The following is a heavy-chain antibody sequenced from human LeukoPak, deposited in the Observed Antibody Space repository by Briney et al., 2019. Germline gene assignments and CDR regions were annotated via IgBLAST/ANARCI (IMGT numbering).Heavy chain of an antibody. CDR2: ISNKTNGGTT. J-gene: IGHJ4*02. V-gene: IGHV3-15*01. Sequence: DPGGSLRLSCAASGFIFSSAWMTWVRQAPGKGLEWVGHISNKTNGGTTDYAAPVKGRFIISRDDSKNTLYLQMNSLRTEGTAVYYCARGFCNSASCYQGPFDFWGQGTLVTVSS. CDR1: GFIFSSAW. D-gene: IGHD2-2*01. CDR3: ARGFCNSASCYQGPFDF.